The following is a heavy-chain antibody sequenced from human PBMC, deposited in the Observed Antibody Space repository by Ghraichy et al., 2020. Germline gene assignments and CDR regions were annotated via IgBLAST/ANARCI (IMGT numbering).Heavy chain of an antibody. CDR3: ARTSIAAAGTRELRSPWLEESGWFDP. CDR2: IYYSGST. J-gene: IGHJ5*02. Sequence: SETLSLTCTVSGGSISSYYWSWIRQPPGKGLEWIGYIYYSGSTNYNPSLKSRVTISVDTSKNQFSLKLSSVTAADTAVYYCARTSIAAAGTRELRSPWLEESGWFDPWGQGTLVTVSP. V-gene: IGHV4-59*01. D-gene: IGHD6-13*01. CDR1: GGSISSYY.